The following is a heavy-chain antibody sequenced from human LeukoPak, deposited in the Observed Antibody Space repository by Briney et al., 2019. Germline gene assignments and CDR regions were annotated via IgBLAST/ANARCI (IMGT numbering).Heavy chain of an antibody. CDR3: ARAGGSTVSHSDY. D-gene: IGHD4-17*01. V-gene: IGHV3-21*03. J-gene: IGHJ4*02. CDR2: ISSSTSYI. CDR1: GFTFSSYS. Sequence: GGSLRLSCAASGFTFSSYSMNWIRQAPGKGLEWISSISSSTSYIYYADSVKGRFTISKDNAKNSLYLQMNSLRAEDTAVYYCARAGGSTVSHSDYWGQGTLVTVSS.